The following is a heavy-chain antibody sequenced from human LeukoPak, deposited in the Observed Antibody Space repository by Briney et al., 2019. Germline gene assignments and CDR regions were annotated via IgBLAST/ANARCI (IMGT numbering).Heavy chain of an antibody. V-gene: IGHV1-69*13. CDR1: GGTFSSYA. D-gene: IGHD2-15*01. Sequence: ASVKVSCKASGGTFSSYAISWVRQAPGQGLEWMGGIIPIFGTANYAQKFQGRVTITADESTSTAYMELSSLRSEDTAVYYCARMTRGGPDYYYYGMDVWGQGTTVTVSS. J-gene: IGHJ6*02. CDR2: IIPIFGTA. CDR3: ARMTRGGPDYYYYGMDV.